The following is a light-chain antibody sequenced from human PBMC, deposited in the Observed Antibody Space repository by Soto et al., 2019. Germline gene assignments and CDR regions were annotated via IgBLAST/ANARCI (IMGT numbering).Light chain of an antibody. J-gene: IGLJ1*01. V-gene: IGLV2-8*01. Sequence: QSVLTQPPSASGSPGQSVTISCTGTSSDVGGYNYVSWYQHHPGKAPKLIIFEVSQRPSGVPDRFSGSKSGNTASLTVSGLQAEDEADYYCNSYAGSNNFAFGTGTKVTVL. CDR1: SSDVGGYNY. CDR3: NSYAGSNNFA. CDR2: EVS.